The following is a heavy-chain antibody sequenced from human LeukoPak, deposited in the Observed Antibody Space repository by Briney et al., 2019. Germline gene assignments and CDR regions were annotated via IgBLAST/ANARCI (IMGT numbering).Heavy chain of an antibody. CDR2: IFNSGST. CDR3: ARDPNSGVLGDI. J-gene: IGHJ3*02. CDR1: GGSVSSGGFY. D-gene: IGHD1-26*01. V-gene: IGHV4-31*03. Sequence: SETLSLTCTVSGGSVSSGGFYWNWIRQHPGKGLEWIGYIFNSGSTYYNPSLKSRAIISIDTSKNQFSLKLSSVTAADTAVYYCARDPNSGVLGDIWGQGTMVTVSS.